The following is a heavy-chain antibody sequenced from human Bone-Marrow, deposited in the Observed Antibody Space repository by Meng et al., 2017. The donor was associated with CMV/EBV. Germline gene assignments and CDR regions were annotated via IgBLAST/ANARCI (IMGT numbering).Heavy chain of an antibody. J-gene: IGHJ5*02. CDR2: ISGSGGST. Sequence: GGSLRLSCAASGFTFSSYAMSWVRQAPGKGLEWVSAISGSGGSTYYADSVKGRFTISRDNSKNTLYLQMNSLRAEDTAVYYCARDVGSVTMVRGVIIRTGWFDPWGQGTLVTVSS. D-gene: IGHD3-10*01. CDR3: ARDVGSVTMVRGVIIRTGWFDP. V-gene: IGHV3-23*01. CDR1: GFTFSSYA.